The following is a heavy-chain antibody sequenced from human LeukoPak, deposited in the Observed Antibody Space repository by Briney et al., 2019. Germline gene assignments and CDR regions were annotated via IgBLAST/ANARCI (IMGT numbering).Heavy chain of an antibody. CDR2: ISSSGSTI. CDR1: GFTFSDYY. Sequence: KPGGSLRLSCADSGFTFSDYYMSWIRQAPGKGLEWVSYISSSGSTIYYADSVKGRFTISRDNAKNSLYLQMNSLRAEDTAVYYCARARDGYNSGAFDIWGQGTMVTVSS. J-gene: IGHJ3*02. D-gene: IGHD5-24*01. V-gene: IGHV3-11*04. CDR3: ARARDGYNSGAFDI.